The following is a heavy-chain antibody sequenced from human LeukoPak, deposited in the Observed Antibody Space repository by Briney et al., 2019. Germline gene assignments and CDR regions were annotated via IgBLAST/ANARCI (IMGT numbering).Heavy chain of an antibody. J-gene: IGHJ3*02. CDR1: GFTFSSYG. CDR2: IRYDGSNK. Sequence: GGSLRLSCAASGFTFSSYGMHWVRQAPGKGLEWVAFIRYDGSNKYYADSVKGRFTISRDNSKNTLYLQMNSLRAEDTAVYYCAILRRVFGVVIRNDAFDIWGQGTMVTVSS. D-gene: IGHD3-3*01. V-gene: IGHV3-30*02. CDR3: AILRRVFGVVIRNDAFDI.